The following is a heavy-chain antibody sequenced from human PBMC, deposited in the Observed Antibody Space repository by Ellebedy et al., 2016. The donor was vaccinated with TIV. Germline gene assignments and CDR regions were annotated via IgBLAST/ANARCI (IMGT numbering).Heavy chain of an antibody. D-gene: IGHD6-25*01. J-gene: IGHJ4*02. CDR1: GYSFTSYW. V-gene: IGHV5-10-1*01. CDR2: IDPSDSYT. Sequence: KVSCXGSGYSFTSYWIGWVRQMPGKGLEWMGRIDPSDSYTNYSPSFQGHVTISADKSISTAYLQWSSLKASDTAMYYCAIHSPSGFDYWGQGTLVTVSS. CDR3: AIHSPSGFDY.